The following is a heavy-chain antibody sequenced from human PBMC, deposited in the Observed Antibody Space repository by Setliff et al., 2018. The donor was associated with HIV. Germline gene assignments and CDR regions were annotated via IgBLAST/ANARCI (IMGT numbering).Heavy chain of an antibody. V-gene: IGHV1-18*01. Sequence: ASVKVSCKTSGYTFPTYGISWVRQAPGHGLEWMGWISPYNGHTKYAQTFQGRVTMTIDTSTNSAYMELRSLRSGDTVVYFCARLGSGWSDSYYYAMDVWGQGTTVTASS. CDR2: ISPYNGHT. CDR1: GYTFPTYG. CDR3: ARLGSGWSDSYYYAMDV. D-gene: IGHD6-19*01. J-gene: IGHJ6*02.